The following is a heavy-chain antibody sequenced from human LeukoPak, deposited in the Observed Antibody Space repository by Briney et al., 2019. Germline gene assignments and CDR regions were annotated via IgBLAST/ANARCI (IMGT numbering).Heavy chain of an antibody. D-gene: IGHD3-22*01. CDR2: INHSGST. J-gene: IGHJ4*02. CDR3: ARAGGADSPQDLDY. Sequence: PSETLSLTCAVSCASLSAYCWSWIRQPPEKGLEWVGEINHSGSTNYNPSLKSRVTISVDTSKNQFSLRLTSVTAADTAVYYCARAGGADSPQDLDYWGQGILVTVSS. V-gene: IGHV4-34*01. CDR1: CASLSAYC.